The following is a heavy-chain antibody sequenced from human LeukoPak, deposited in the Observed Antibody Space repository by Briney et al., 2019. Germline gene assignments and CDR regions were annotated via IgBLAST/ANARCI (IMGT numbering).Heavy chain of an antibody. J-gene: IGHJ4*02. CDR2: ISWNSGSI. CDR1: VFTFDVYA. CDR3: AKGGGGGLDY. Sequence: GGSLRLSCAASVFTFDVYAMHWVREAPGRGLGWVSDISWNSGSIGYADSVKGRFTISRDNAKNSLYLQMNSLRAEDMALYYCAKGGGGGLDYWGQGTLVTVSS. V-gene: IGHV3-9*03. D-gene: IGHD3-16*01.